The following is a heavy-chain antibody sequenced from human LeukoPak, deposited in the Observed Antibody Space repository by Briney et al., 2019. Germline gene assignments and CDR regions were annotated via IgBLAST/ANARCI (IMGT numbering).Heavy chain of an antibody. J-gene: IGHJ3*02. CDR1: GGTFSSYA. V-gene: IGHV1-69*05. Sequence: ASVKVSCKASGGTFSSYAISWVRQAPGQGLEWKGRIIPIFGTANYAQKFQGRVTITTDESTSTAYMELSSLRSEDTAVYYCARGTMIVVPSAFDIWGQGTMVTVSS. D-gene: IGHD3-22*01. CDR2: IIPIFGTA. CDR3: ARGTMIVVPSAFDI.